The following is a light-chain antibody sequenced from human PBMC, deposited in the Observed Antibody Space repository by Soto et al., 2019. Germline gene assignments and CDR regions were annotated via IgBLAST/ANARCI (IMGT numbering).Light chain of an antibody. CDR3: KQYGRSPPYT. CDR1: QTVSGNY. Sequence: EIVLTQSPGILSLSPGERATLSCRASQTVSGNYLAWYQQKPGQSPRLLIYGSSDRATGIPDRFSGSGSGANSTLTIHTVEPEDFAVYYCKQYGRSPPYTFGQGTTLEI. V-gene: IGKV3-20*01. J-gene: IGKJ2*01. CDR2: GSS.